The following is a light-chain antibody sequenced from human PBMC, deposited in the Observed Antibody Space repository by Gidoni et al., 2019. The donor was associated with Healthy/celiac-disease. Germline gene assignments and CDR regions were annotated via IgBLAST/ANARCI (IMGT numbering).Light chain of an antibody. Sequence: QSVLTQPPSVSGAPGQRVTISCTGSSSNIGAGYDVHWYQQLPGTAPKLLIYGNSNRPSGVPDRFSGSKSGTSAFLAITGLQAEDEADYYGQSYDSSLSALYVFGTGTKVTVL. CDR3: QSYDSSLSALYV. J-gene: IGLJ1*01. CDR2: GNS. CDR1: SSNIGAGYD. V-gene: IGLV1-40*01.